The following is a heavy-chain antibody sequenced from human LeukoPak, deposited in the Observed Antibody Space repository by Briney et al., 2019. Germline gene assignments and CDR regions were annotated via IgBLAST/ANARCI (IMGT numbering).Heavy chain of an antibody. CDR2: IYTSGST. J-gene: IGHJ3*02. CDR3: PRERNYYDSSGYNDAFDI. Sequence: SETLSLTCTVSGGSISSYYWSWIRQPAGKGLEWIGRIYTSGSTNYNPSLKSRVTMSVDTSKNQFSLKLSSVTAADTAVYYCPRERNYYDSSGYNDAFDIWGQGTMVTVSS. D-gene: IGHD3-22*01. CDR1: GGSISSYY. V-gene: IGHV4-4*07.